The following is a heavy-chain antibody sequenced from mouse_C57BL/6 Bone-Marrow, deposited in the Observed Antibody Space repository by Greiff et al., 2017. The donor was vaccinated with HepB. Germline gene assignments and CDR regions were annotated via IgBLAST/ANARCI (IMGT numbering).Heavy chain of an antibody. J-gene: IGHJ4*01. CDR3: ARWHPYYYAMDY. CDR2: IDPSDSYT. Sequence: QVQLQQPGAELVKPGASVKLSCKASGYTFTSYWMQWVKQRPGQGLEWIGEIDPSDSYTNYNQKFKGKATLTVDTSSSTAYMQLSSLTSEDSAVYYCARWHPYYYAMDYWGQGTSVTVSS. CDR1: GYTFTSYW. V-gene: IGHV1-50*01. D-gene: IGHD3-1*01.